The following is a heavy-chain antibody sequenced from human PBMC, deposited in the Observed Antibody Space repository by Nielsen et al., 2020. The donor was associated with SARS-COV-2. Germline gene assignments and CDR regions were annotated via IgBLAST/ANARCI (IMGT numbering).Heavy chain of an antibody. V-gene: IGHV4-30-4*01. Sequence: SETLSLTCTVSGGSISSGDYYWNWVRQPPGEGLEWIGHIYYSGSTYYNPSLKSRVTISEDTSKNQFSLNLSSVTAADTAVYYCARTTVTTAFDYWGQGTLVTVSS. CDR1: GGSISSGDYY. D-gene: IGHD4-17*01. J-gene: IGHJ4*02. CDR3: ARTTVTTAFDY. CDR2: IYYSGST.